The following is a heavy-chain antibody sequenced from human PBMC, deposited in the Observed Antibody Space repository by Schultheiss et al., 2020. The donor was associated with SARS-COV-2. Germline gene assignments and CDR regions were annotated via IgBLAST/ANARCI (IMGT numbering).Heavy chain of an antibody. D-gene: IGHD4-23*01. CDR2: ISAYNGGT. V-gene: IGHV1-18*04. J-gene: IGHJ6*03. Sequence: ASVKVSCKASGYSFTMYGISWVRQAPGQGLEWMGWISAYNGGTKYAQNLQGRVTMTTDTSTSTAYMELRSLRSDDTAVYYCARDEKPHGGTNYYYDNMGVWGKGTTVTVSS. CDR1: GYSFTMYG. CDR3: ARDEKPHGGTNYYYDNMGV.